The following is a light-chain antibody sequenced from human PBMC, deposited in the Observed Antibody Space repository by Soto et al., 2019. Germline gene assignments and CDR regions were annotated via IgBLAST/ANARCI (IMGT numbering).Light chain of an antibody. J-gene: IGKJ2*01. CDR2: GGS. Sequence: EVVMTQSPATLSASPGERVTLSCRASQNLGSSLAWYQQRPGQAPRLLLYGGSTRATGIPARFSGSGSGTEFTVTISSLQSVAFAVYYCQQYNYWPPYTFGQGTNLEFK. V-gene: IGKV3-15*01. CDR1: QNLGSS. CDR3: QQYNYWPPYT.